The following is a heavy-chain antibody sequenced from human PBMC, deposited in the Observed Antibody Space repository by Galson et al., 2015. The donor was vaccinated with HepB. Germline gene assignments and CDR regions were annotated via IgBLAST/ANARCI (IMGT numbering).Heavy chain of an antibody. D-gene: IGHD4-17*01. J-gene: IGHJ5*02. CDR1: GFTFSSYV. CDR2: ISGSGSYT. CDR3: AKGSARDYDYHWFDP. Sequence: SLRLSCAASGFTFSSYVMTWVRQAPGKGLEWVSAISGSGSYTFYADSVRGRFTISRDNSKNTLYLQMNSLRAEDTAVYYCAKGSARDYDYHWFDPWGQGTLVTVSS. V-gene: IGHV3-23*01.